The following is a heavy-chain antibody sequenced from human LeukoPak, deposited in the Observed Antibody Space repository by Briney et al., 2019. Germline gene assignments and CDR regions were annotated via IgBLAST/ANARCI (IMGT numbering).Heavy chain of an antibody. CDR3: ARVAGIAVAGLDY. J-gene: IGHJ4*02. CDR2: INHSGST. D-gene: IGHD6-19*01. Sequence: SETLSLTCAVYGGSSSGYYWSWIRQPPGKGLEWIGEINHSGSTNYNPSLKSRVTISVDTSKNQFSLKLSSVTAADTAVYYCARVAGIAVAGLDYWGQGTLVTVSS. CDR1: GGSSSGYY. V-gene: IGHV4-34*01.